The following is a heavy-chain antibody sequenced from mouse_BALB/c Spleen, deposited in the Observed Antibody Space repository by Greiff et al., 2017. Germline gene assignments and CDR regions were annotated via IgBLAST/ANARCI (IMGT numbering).Heavy chain of an antibody. CDR1: GYTFTSYN. V-gene: IGHV1-12*01. D-gene: IGHD1-2*01. CDR3: ARSATDAMDY. Sequence: QVQLKQPGAELVKPGASVKMSCKASGYTFTSYNMHWVKQTPGQGLEWIGAIYPGNGDTSYNQKFKGKATLTADKSSSTAYMQISSLTSEDSAVYFCARSATDAMDYWGQGTSVTVSS. J-gene: IGHJ4*01. CDR2: IYPGNGDT.